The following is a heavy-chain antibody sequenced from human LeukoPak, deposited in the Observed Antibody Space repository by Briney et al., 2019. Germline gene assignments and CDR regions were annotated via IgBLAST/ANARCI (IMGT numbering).Heavy chain of an antibody. Sequence: GGSLRLSCAAPGFTFSSYAMSWVRQAPGKGLEWVSAISGSGGSTYYADSVKGRFTISRDNSKNTLYLQMNSLRAEDTAVYYCAKEKYGTDVGEDAFDIWGQGTMVTVSS. V-gene: IGHV3-23*01. D-gene: IGHD4-17*01. CDR2: ISGSGGST. J-gene: IGHJ3*02. CDR1: GFTFSSYA. CDR3: AKEKYGTDVGEDAFDI.